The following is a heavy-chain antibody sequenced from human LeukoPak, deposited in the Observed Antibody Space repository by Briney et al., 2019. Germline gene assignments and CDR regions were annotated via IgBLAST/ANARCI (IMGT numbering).Heavy chain of an antibody. J-gene: IGHJ4*02. D-gene: IGHD5-12*01. CDR3: ARGRYGGYTFDY. V-gene: IGHV4-59*01. CDR2: IYYSGST. CDR1: GGSISSYY. Sequence: KSSETLSLTCTVSGGSISSYYWSWIRQPPGKGLEWIGYIYYSGSTNYNPSLKSRVTISADTSKNQFSLKLSSVTAADTAVYYCARGRYGGYTFDYWGQGALVTVSS.